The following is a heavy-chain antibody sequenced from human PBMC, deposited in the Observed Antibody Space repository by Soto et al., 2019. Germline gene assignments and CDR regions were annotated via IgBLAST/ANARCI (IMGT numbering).Heavy chain of an antibody. CDR2: ISGSGGRT. Sequence: EVQLLESGGGLVQPGGSLRLSCAASGFTFSSYAMSWVRQAPGKGLEWVSAISGSGGRTYYADSVKGRFTISRDNSKNTLYLQMNSLRAEDTAVYYWAYLGGRTAGTFPHYWGQGTLVTVSS. CDR1: GFTFSSYA. V-gene: IGHV3-23*01. CDR3: AYLGGRTAGTFPHY. D-gene: IGHD6-13*01. J-gene: IGHJ4*02.